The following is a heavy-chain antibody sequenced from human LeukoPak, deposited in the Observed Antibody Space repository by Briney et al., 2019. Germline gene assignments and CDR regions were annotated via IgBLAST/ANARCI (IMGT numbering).Heavy chain of an antibody. CDR1: GFTFSSYW. D-gene: IGHD5-18*01. V-gene: IGHV3-7*03. J-gene: IGHJ4*02. Sequence: GGSLRLSCAASGFTFSSYWMSWVRQAPGKGLEWVANIKQDGSEKYYVDSVKGRFTISRDNAENSLYLQTNSLRAEDTAVYYCARDTPLSYGYPRFDYWGQGTLVTVSS. CDR2: IKQDGSEK. CDR3: ARDTPLSYGYPRFDY.